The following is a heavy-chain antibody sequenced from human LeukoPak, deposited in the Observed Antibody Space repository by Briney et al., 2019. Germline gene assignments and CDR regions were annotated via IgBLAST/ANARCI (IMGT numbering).Heavy chain of an antibody. D-gene: IGHD1-26*01. CDR1: GFTFDDYA. CDR2: ISWNSGSI. Sequence: PGGSLRLSCAASGFTFDDYAMHWVRQAPGKGLEWVSGISWNSGSIGYADSVKGRFTISRDNAKNSLYLEMNNLRAEDTAVYYCVRDKIVGPTILDYWGQGTLVTVSS. CDR3: VRDKIVGPTILDY. J-gene: IGHJ4*02. V-gene: IGHV3-9*01.